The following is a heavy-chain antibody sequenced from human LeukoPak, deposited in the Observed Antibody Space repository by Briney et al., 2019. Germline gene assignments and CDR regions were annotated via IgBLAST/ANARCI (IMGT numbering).Heavy chain of an antibody. CDR2: ISVYNGNT. Sequence: ASVKVSRKASGYTFSRYGISWVRQAPGQGLEWMGWISVYNGNTNYAQKLQGRVTMTTDTSTSTAYMELRSLRSDDTAVYYCARDGDYDILTGPNNWFDPWGQGTLVTVSS. J-gene: IGHJ5*02. D-gene: IGHD3-9*01. V-gene: IGHV1-18*01. CDR1: GYTFSRYG. CDR3: ARDGDYDILTGPNNWFDP.